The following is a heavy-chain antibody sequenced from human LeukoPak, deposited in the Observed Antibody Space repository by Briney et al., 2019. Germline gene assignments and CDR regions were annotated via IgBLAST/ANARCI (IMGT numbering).Heavy chain of an antibody. CDR2: IYYSGST. Sequence: PSETLSLTCTVSGVSISSSYWSWIRQPPGKRLEWIGYIYYSGSTNSNPSLKSRVTISADTSKNQLSLKLNSVTAADTAVYYCVRGNYDSRGYSNAFDIWGQGAMVTVSS. J-gene: IGHJ3*02. CDR3: VRGNYDSRGYSNAFDI. D-gene: IGHD3-22*01. CDR1: GVSISSSY. V-gene: IGHV4-59*01.